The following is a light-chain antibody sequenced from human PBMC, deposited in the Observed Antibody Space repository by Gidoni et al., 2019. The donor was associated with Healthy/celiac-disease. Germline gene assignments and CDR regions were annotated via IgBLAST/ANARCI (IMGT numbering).Light chain of an antibody. CDR2: GAS. CDR1: QSVSSSY. V-gene: IGKV3-20*01. CDR3: QQYGSSPRT. Sequence: EIVLTQSPGTLSLSPGERAPPSCRASQSVSSSYLAWYQQKPGQAPRLLIYGASSRATGIPDRFSGSGSGTDFTLTISRLEPEDFAVYYCQQYGSSPRTFGQGTKVEIK. J-gene: IGKJ1*01.